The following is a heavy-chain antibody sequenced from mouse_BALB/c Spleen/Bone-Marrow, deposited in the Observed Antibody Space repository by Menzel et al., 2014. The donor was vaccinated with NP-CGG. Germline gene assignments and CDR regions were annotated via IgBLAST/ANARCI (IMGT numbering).Heavy chain of an antibody. Sequence: EVKVEESGGGLVQPKGSLKLSCAASGFTFNTYAMNWVRQAPGKGLEWVARIRSKSNNYATYYADSVKDRFTISRDDSQSMLYLQMSNLKTEDTAMYYCVRREYVNYGGFTYWGQGTLVTVSA. D-gene: IGHD2-1*01. CDR2: IRSKSNNYAT. J-gene: IGHJ3*01. V-gene: IGHV10-1*02. CDR1: GFTFNTYA. CDR3: VRREYVNYGGFTY.